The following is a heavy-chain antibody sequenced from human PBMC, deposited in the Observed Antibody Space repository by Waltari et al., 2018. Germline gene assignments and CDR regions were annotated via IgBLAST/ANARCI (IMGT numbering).Heavy chain of an antibody. CDR1: GFSISFGYY. J-gene: IGHJ3*02. D-gene: IGHD3-22*01. V-gene: IGHV4-38-2*01. CDR3: ARLHYFDSSALRAFDI. Sequence: QVQLQESGPGLVTPSETLSLTCAVSGFSISFGYYSGWIRPPPGKGLEWIGSIYHSGNTYYNPSVGSRVTMSIDTSKNQFSLKLSSVTAADTAVYYCARLHYFDSSALRAFDIWGQGTTVTVSS. CDR2: IYHSGNT.